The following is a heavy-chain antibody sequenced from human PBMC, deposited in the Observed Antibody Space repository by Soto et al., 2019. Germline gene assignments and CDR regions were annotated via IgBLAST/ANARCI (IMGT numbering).Heavy chain of an antibody. CDR2: IIPFFDLA. D-gene: IGHD3-3*01. V-gene: IGHV1-69*01. CDR1: GGTFSTYA. J-gene: IGHJ4*02. CDR3: AREARNYDFWSGYYSPGLFDY. Sequence: QVQLVQSGAEVKKPGSSVKVSCKASGGTFSTYAVSWVRQAPGQGLEWMGGIIPFFDLANYAQNFQGRVTITADEPTGTDYMELSSLSSEDTAVYYCAREARNYDFWSGYYSPGLFDYWGQGTLVTVSS.